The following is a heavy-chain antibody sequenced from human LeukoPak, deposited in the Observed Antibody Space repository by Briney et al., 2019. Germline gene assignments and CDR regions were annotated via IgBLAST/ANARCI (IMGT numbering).Heavy chain of an antibody. V-gene: IGHV3-43D*04. CDR3: AAADKFWSPVDY. CDR1: GFTFDDYA. J-gene: IGHJ4*02. CDR2: ISWDGGST. Sequence: GGSLRLSCAASGFTFDDYAMHWVRQAPGKGLEWVSLISWDGGSTYYADSVKGRFTISRDNSKNSLYLQMNSLRAEDTALYYCAAADKFWSPVDYWGQGTLVTVSS. D-gene: IGHD6-13*01.